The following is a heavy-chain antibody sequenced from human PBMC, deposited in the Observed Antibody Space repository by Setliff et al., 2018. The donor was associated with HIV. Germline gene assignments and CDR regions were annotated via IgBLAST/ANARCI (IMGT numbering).Heavy chain of an antibody. V-gene: IGHV3-48*01. CDR2: ISSSNKTI. Sequence: ETLSLSCAASGFTFSSYSMNWVRQAPGKGLEWVSYISSSNKTIYYADSVKGRFTISRDNAKNSLYLQMNSLRAEDTAVYYCARDPPWNYDSSGYPYYFDYWGQGTLVTVSS. CDR1: GFTFSSYS. CDR3: ARDPPWNYDSSGYPYYFDY. J-gene: IGHJ4*02. D-gene: IGHD3-22*01.